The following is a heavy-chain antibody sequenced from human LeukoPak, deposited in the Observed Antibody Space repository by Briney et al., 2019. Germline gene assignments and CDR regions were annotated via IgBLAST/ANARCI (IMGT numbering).Heavy chain of an antibody. CDR1: GASITSYY. J-gene: IGHJ3*02. CDR3: ARHVTISGPYDASDI. D-gene: IGHD5-24*01. Sequence: SETLSLTCTVSGASITSYYWSWIRQPPGKGLEWIGYIYYSGGTDYNPSLKSRVTISVDTSKNQFSLKLRSVTAADTAVYYCARHVTISGPYDASDIWGQGTMVTVSP. CDR2: IYYSGGT. V-gene: IGHV4-59*08.